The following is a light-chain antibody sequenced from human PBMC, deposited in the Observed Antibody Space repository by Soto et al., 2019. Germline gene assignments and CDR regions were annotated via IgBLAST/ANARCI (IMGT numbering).Light chain of an antibody. J-gene: IGLJ2*01. V-gene: IGLV2-8*01. Sequence: QSALTQPPSASGSPGQSVTISCTGTSSDVGGYNYVSWYQQHPGKAPKLMIYEVSERPSGIPERFSGSSSGTTVTLTISGVQAEDEADYYCQSADSSGTYVVFGGGTKLTVL. CDR1: SSDVGGYNY. CDR3: QSADSSGTYVV. CDR2: EVS.